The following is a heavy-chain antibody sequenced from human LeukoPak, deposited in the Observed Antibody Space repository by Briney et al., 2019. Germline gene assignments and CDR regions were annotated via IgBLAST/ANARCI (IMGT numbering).Heavy chain of an antibody. J-gene: IGHJ4*02. CDR3: ARALYYYDSSGY. V-gene: IGHV1-18*01. CDR2: ISAYNGNT. CDR1: GYTFTSYG. Sequence: ASVKVSCKASGYTFTSYGISWVRQAPGQGLEWMGWISAYNGNTNYAQKLQGRVTMTTDTSTSTAYMELRSLRSDDTAVCYCARALYYYDSSGYWGQGTLVTVSS. D-gene: IGHD3-22*01.